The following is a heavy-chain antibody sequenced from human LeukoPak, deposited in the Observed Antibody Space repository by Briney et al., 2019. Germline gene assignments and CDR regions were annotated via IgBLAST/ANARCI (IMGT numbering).Heavy chain of an antibody. Sequence: PSETLSLTCAVSGGSISSSNWWSWVRQPPGEGLEWIGEIYHSGSTNYNPSLKSRVTISVDKSKNQLSLKLSSVTAADTAVYYCASLGYCSSTSCQGLFDYWGQGTLVTVSS. CDR1: GGSISSSNW. CDR3: ASLGYCSSTSCQGLFDY. V-gene: IGHV4-4*02. J-gene: IGHJ4*02. CDR2: IYHSGST. D-gene: IGHD2-2*01.